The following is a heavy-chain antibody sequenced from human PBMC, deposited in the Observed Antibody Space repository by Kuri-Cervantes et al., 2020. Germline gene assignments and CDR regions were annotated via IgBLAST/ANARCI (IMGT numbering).Heavy chain of an antibody. V-gene: IGHV4-61*01. CDR1: GGSVSSGSYY. Sequence: ESLKISCTVSGGSVSSGSYYWSWIRQPPGKGLEWIGYIYYSGSTNHNPSLKSRVTISVDTSKNQFSLKLSSVTAADTAVYYCARDVAVAGSNWFDPWGQGTLVTVSS. J-gene: IGHJ5*02. CDR3: ARDVAVAGSNWFDP. D-gene: IGHD6-19*01. CDR2: IYYSGST.